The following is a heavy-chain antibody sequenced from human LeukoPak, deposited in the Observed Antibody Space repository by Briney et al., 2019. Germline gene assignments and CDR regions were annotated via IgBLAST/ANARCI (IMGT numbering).Heavy chain of an antibody. D-gene: IGHD2-2*01. J-gene: IGHJ6*02. V-gene: IGHV1-2*02. CDR2: INPNSGGT. CDR3: ARVVPAAITSRLRYGMDV. CDR1: GYTFTGYY. Sequence: GASVKVSCKASGYTFTGYYMHWVRQAPGQGLEWMGWINPNSGGTNYAQKFQGRVTMTRDTSISTAYMELSRLRSDDTAVYYCARVVPAAITSRLRYGMDVWGQGTTVTVSS.